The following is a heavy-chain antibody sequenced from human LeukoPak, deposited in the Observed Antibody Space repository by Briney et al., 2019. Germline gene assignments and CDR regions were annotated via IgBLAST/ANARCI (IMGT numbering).Heavy chain of an antibody. V-gene: IGHV3-23*01. D-gene: IGHD2-21*02. CDR1: GFTFSSYA. CDR3: VREVTPATANY. CDR2: ISGPGDST. Sequence: PGGSLRLSCAASGFTFSSYAMSWVRQAPGKGLEWVSAISGPGDSTYYADSVKGRFTISRDNSKNTLYLQMNSLRAEDTAVYYCVREVTPATANYWGQGTLVTISS. J-gene: IGHJ4*02.